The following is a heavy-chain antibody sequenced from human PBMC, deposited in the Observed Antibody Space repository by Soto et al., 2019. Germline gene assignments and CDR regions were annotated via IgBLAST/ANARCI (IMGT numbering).Heavy chain of an antibody. J-gene: IGHJ5*02. CDR1: GGSVSSDNTY. Sequence: SETLSLTCTVSGGSVSSDNTYWSWIRQPPGQGLEWIAYIYNSGSTNYNPSLKSRVTISVDTSKNQFSLNLRSVTAADTAVYYCARGRSGGPRFDRWGQGTLVTVSS. D-gene: IGHD2-15*01. CDR3: ARGRSGGPRFDR. CDR2: IYNSGST. V-gene: IGHV4-61*01.